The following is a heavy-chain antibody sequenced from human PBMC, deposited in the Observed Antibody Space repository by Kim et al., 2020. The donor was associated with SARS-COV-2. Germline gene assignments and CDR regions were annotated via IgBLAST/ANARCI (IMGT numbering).Heavy chain of an antibody. V-gene: IGHV5-51*01. J-gene: IGHJ2*01. D-gene: IGHD3-10*01. CDR3: ARRRDPMDYWYFDL. Sequence: SPSLQGQVTISADKSISTAYLQWSSLKASDTAMYYCARRRDPMDYWYFDLWGRGTLVTVSS.